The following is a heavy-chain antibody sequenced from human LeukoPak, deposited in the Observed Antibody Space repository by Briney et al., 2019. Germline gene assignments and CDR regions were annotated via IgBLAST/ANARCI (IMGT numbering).Heavy chain of an antibody. CDR1: GYTFTGYY. D-gene: IGHD2-2*01. Sequence: ASVKVSCKASGYTFTGYYMHWVRQAPGQGLEWMGRINPNSGGTNYAQKFQGRVTMTRDTSISTAYMELSRLRSDDTAVYYCARRGYCSSTSCYLFDYWGQGTLVTVSS. J-gene: IGHJ4*02. CDR3: ARRGYCSSTSCYLFDY. V-gene: IGHV1-2*02. CDR2: INPNSGGT.